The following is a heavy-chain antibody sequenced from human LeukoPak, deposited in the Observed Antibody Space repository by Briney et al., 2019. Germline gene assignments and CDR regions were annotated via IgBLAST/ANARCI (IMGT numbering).Heavy chain of an antibody. CDR1: GESFTDYY. J-gene: IGHJ4*02. Sequence: SETLSLTCAVYGESFTDYYWNWMRESPGKGLEWIGDINHSGSTNYNPSLKSRVTISKDTSKKQFSLKLSSVTAADTAVYSCARGTLVRGISYWGQGALVTVSS. CDR3: ARGTLVRGISY. CDR2: INHSGST. V-gene: IGHV4-34*01. D-gene: IGHD3-10*02.